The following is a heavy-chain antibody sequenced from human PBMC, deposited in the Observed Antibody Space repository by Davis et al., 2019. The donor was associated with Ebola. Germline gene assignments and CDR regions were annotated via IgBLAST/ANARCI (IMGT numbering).Heavy chain of an antibody. CDR2: INPNSGGT. J-gene: IGHJ4*02. CDR3: ARDLVGYCSGGSCYSGLVF. D-gene: IGHD2-15*01. V-gene: IGHV1-2*02. Sequence: ASVKVSCKASGYTFTGYYMHWVRQAPGQGLEWMGWINPNSGGTNYAQKLQGRVTMTTDTSTRTAYMELRSLRSDDTAVYYCARDLVGYCSGGSCYSGLVFWGQGTLITVSS. CDR1: GYTFTGYY.